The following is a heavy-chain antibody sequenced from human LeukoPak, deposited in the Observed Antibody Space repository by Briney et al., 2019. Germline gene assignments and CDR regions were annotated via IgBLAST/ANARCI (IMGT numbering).Heavy chain of an antibody. Sequence: VASVKVSCKASGYTFTGYYMHWVRQAPGQGLEWMGWINPNSGGTNYAQKFQGWVTMTRDTSISTAYMELSRLRSDDTAVYYCARAIVAMVRGWAFDIWGQGTMVTVSS. V-gene: IGHV1-2*04. CDR3: ARAIVAMVRGWAFDI. CDR2: INPNSGGT. CDR1: GYTFTGYY. J-gene: IGHJ3*02. D-gene: IGHD3-10*01.